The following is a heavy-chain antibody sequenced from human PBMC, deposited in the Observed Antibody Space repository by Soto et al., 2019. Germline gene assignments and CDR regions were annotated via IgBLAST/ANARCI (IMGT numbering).Heavy chain of an antibody. CDR1: GGSFSGYY. V-gene: IGHV4-34*01. D-gene: IGHD3-22*01. CDR2: INHSGST. J-gene: IGHJ6*02. CDR3: ARLRGYYDSSGYYYGFHYGMDV. Sequence: SETLSLTCAVYGGSFSGYYWSWIRQPPGKGLEWIGEINHSGSTNYNPSLKSRVTISVDTSKNQFSLKLSSVTAADTAVYYCARLRGYYDSSGYYYGFHYGMDVWGQGTTVTVSS.